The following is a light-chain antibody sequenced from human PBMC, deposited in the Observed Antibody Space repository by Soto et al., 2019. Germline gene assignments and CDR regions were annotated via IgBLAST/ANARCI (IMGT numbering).Light chain of an antibody. Sequence: DIQITHSPSSLSASVGDRVTITCLASQSISSYLNWYQQKPGKAPKVLIYAASSLQSGVPSRFSGSGSGTDFTLTISSLQPEDFAIYYCQQSNTTPPTFGQGTKVDIK. CDR3: QQSNTTPPT. CDR1: QSISSY. V-gene: IGKV1-39*01. CDR2: AAS. J-gene: IGKJ2*01.